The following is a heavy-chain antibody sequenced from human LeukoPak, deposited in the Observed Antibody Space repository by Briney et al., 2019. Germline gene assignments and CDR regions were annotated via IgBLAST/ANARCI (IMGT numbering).Heavy chain of an antibody. CDR2: INHSGST. Sequence: SETLSLTCAVYGGSFSGYYWSWIRQPPGKGLEWIGEINHSGSTNYNPSLKSRVTISVDTSKNQFSLKLSSVTAADTAVYYCARDREGGSGFFDYWGQGTLVTVSS. CDR3: ARDREGGSGFFDY. CDR1: GGSFSGYY. D-gene: IGHD5-12*01. J-gene: IGHJ4*02. V-gene: IGHV4-34*01.